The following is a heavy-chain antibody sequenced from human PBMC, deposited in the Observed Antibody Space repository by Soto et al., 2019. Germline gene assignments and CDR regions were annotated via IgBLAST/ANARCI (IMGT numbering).Heavy chain of an antibody. CDR3: ARGQYGSGSQDAFDI. CDR1: GFTFSSYG. J-gene: IGHJ3*02. CDR2: IWYDGSNK. Sequence: QVQLVESGGGVVQPGRSLRLSCAASGFTFSSYGMHWVRQAPGKGLEWVAVIWYDGSNKYYADSVKGRFTISRDNSKNTLYLQMNSLRAEDTAVYYCARGQYGSGSQDAFDIWGQGTMVTVSS. D-gene: IGHD3-10*01. V-gene: IGHV3-33*01.